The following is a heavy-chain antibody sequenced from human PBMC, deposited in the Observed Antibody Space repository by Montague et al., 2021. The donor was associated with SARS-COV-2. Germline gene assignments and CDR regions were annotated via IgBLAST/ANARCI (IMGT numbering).Heavy chain of an antibody. J-gene: IGHJ6*03. Sequence: SVKVSCKASGCTSSSYAISWVRQAPGQGREWMGRIIPILGIANYAQKFQGRVTITADKSTSTAYMELSSLRSEDTAVYYCASDPILTGYPYYYYMDVWGKGTTVTVSS. CDR2: IIPILGIA. D-gene: IGHD3-9*01. V-gene: IGHV1-69*04. CDR1: GCTSSSYA. CDR3: ASDPILTGYPYYYYMDV.